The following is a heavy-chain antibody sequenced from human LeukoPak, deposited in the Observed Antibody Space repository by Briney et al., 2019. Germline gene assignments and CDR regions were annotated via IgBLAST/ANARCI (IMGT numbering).Heavy chain of an antibody. D-gene: IGHD6-19*01. Sequence: PSETLSLTCAVYGGSFSGYYWSWIRQPPGKGLEWIGEINHSGSTNYNPSLKSRVTISVDTSKNQFSLKLSSATAADTAVYYCARAAIAVAGTGAFDIWGQGTMVTVSS. V-gene: IGHV4-34*01. CDR3: ARAAIAVAGTGAFDI. J-gene: IGHJ3*02. CDR1: GGSFSGYY. CDR2: INHSGST.